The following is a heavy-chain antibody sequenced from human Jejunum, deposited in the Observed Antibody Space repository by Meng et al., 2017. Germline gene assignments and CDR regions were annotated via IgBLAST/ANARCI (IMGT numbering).Heavy chain of an antibody. D-gene: IGHD1-26*01. Sequence: GGSLRLSCAASGFIFSNYWMSWVRQAPGKGLEWVANIKQDGSEKNYVDSVKGRFTISRDNAKNSLYLQMNSLRAEDTAVYYCVRGKGWVDYWGQGTLVTVSS. J-gene: IGHJ4*02. CDR2: IKQDGSEK. CDR1: GFIFSNYW. CDR3: VRGKGWVDY. V-gene: IGHV3-7*01.